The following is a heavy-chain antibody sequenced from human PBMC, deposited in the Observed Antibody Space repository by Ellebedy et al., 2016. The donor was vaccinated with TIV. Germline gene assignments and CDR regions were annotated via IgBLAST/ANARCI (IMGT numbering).Heavy chain of an antibody. Sequence: GGSLRLSXAASGFTVSSNYMSWVRQAPGKGLEWVSVIYSGGSTYYADSVKGRFTISRDNSKNTLYLQMNSLRAEDTAVYYCARRGLSGYYTNYYYYYMDVWGKGTTVTVSS. D-gene: IGHD3-3*01. V-gene: IGHV3-53*01. CDR1: GFTVSSNY. CDR3: ARRGLSGYYTNYYYYYMDV. CDR2: IYSGGST. J-gene: IGHJ6*03.